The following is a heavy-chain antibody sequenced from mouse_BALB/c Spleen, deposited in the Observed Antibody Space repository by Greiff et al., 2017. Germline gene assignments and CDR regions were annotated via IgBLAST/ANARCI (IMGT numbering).Heavy chain of an antibody. CDR2: IWSGGST. D-gene: IGHD1-1*01. Sequence: VQRVESGPGLVQPSQSLSITCTVSGFSLTSYGVHWVRQSPGKGLEWLGVIWSGGSTDYNAAFISRLSISKDNSKSQVFFKMNSLQANDTAIYYCARTVGSSYGWYFDVWGAGTTVTVSS. CDR3: ARTVGSSYGWYFDV. CDR1: GFSLTSYG. J-gene: IGHJ1*01. V-gene: IGHV2-2*02.